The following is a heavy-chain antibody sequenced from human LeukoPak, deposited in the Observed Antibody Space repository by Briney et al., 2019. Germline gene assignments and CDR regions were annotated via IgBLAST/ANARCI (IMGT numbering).Heavy chain of an antibody. D-gene: IGHD5-24*01. Sequence: PGGSLRLSCAASGFTFSSDGMHWVRQAPGKGLEWVAFIRHGGSKKYYADSVKGRFTTSRDNSKNTLDLQMNSLRPEDTAVYYCAKSGDGYRFDYWGQGTLVTVSS. CDR1: GFTFSSDG. J-gene: IGHJ4*02. CDR2: IRHGGSKK. V-gene: IGHV3-30*02. CDR3: AKSGDGYRFDY.